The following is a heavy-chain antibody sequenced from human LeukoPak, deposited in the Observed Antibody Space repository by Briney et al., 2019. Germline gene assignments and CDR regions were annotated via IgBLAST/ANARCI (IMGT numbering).Heavy chain of an antibody. D-gene: IGHD6-13*01. V-gene: IGHV1-46*01. CDR2: INPSGGST. Sequence: ASVKVSCKASGYTFTSYAMNWVRQAPGQGLEWMGIINPSGGSTSYAQKFQGRVTMTRDTSTSTVYMELSSLRSEDTAVYYCARGASMRSSSWPPHYWGQGTLVTVSS. CDR1: GYTFTSYA. CDR3: ARGASMRSSSWPPHY. J-gene: IGHJ4*02.